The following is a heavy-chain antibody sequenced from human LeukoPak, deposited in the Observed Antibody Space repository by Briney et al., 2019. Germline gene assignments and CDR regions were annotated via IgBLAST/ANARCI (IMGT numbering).Heavy chain of an antibody. CDR2: IYYSGST. D-gene: IGHD6-19*01. J-gene: IGHJ4*02. Sequence: PSETLSLTCAVYGGSFSNYYWSWIRQPPGKGLEWIGSIYYSGSTYYNPSLKSRVTISVDTSKNQFSLKLISVTAADTAVYYCARDARGYSSALDYWGQGTLVTVSS. CDR1: GGSFSNYY. V-gene: IGHV4-34*01. CDR3: ARDARGYSSALDY.